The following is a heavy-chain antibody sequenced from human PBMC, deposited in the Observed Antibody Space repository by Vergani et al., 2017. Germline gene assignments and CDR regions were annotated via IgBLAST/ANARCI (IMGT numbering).Heavy chain of an antibody. V-gene: IGHV3-23*01. Sequence: EVQLLESGGGLEQPGGSLRLSCAASGFTFSSYAMSWVRQAPGKGLEWVSAISGSGGSTYYADSVKGRFTISRDNSKSTLYLQMNSLRTEDTAVYYCATKSCGTPGCQIGYFREWGQGTLVTVSS. CDR1: GFTFSSYA. J-gene: IGHJ1*01. D-gene: IGHD1-1*01. CDR2: ISGSGGST. CDR3: ATKSCGTPGCQIGYFRE.